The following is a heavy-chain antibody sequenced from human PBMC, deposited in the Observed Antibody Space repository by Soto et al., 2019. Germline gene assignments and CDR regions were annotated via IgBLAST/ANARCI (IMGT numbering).Heavy chain of an antibody. Sequence: EASVKVSCKASGYTFTGYYMHWVRQAPGQGLEWMGWINPNSGGTNYAQKFQGWVTMTRDTSISTAYMELSRLRSDDTAVYYCARGYRYFDWLAPDYYYYYGMDVWGQGTTVTVSS. V-gene: IGHV1-2*04. D-gene: IGHD3-9*01. CDR3: ARGYRYFDWLAPDYYYYYGMDV. J-gene: IGHJ6*02. CDR2: INPNSGGT. CDR1: GYTFTGYY.